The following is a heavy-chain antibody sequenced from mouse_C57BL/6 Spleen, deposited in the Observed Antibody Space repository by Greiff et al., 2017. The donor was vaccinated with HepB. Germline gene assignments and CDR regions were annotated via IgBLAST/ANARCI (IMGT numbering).Heavy chain of an antibody. CDR2: ISYDGSN. CDR3: ARAPNWDGYFDY. V-gene: IGHV3-6*01. CDR1: GYSITSGYY. Sequence: EVQLQESGPGLVKPSQSLSLTCSVTGYSITSGYYWNWIRQFPGNKLEWMGYISYDGSNNYNPSLKNRISITRDTSKNQFFLKLNSVTTEDTATYYCARAPNWDGYFDYWGQGTTLTVSS. J-gene: IGHJ2*01. D-gene: IGHD4-1*01.